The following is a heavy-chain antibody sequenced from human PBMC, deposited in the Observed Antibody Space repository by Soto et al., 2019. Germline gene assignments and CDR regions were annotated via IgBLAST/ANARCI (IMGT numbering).Heavy chain of an antibody. V-gene: IGHV3-74*01. Sequence: EVQLVESGGGLVQPRGSLRLSCAASGFTFSNHWMHWVRQAPGKGLVWVSRINNDGSDTVYADSVRGRFTISRDNAKNTLYLQMNSLRAEDTAVYYCARGLFGPDFWGQGTLVTVSS. CDR2: INNDGSDT. CDR1: GFTFSNHW. CDR3: ARGLFGPDF. J-gene: IGHJ4*02. D-gene: IGHD3-16*01.